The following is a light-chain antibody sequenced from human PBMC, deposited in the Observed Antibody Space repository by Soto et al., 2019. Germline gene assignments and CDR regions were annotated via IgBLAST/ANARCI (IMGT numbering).Light chain of an antibody. Sequence: DIQVTQYPSTLSGSVGDRVTSTCRASQTISSWLAWYQQKPGKAPKLLIYKASTLKSGVPSRFSGSGSGTEFTLTISSLQPDDFTTYYCQHSSSYSEAFGQGTMVDIK. J-gene: IGKJ1*01. V-gene: IGKV1-5*03. CDR3: QHSSSYSEA. CDR1: QTISSW. CDR2: KAS.